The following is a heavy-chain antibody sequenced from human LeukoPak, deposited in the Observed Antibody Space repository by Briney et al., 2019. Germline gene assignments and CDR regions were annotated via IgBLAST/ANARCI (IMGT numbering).Heavy chain of an antibody. CDR1: GYTFTSYG. CDR3: ARVWGDIVVVPAAPFDY. V-gene: IGHV1-18*01. Sequence: GASVKVSCKASGYTFTSYGISWVRQAPGQGLEWMGWISAYNGNTNYAQKLQGRVTMATDTSTSTAYMELRSLRSDDTAVYYCARVWGDIVVVPAAPFDYWGQGTLVTVSS. D-gene: IGHD2-2*01. CDR2: ISAYNGNT. J-gene: IGHJ4*02.